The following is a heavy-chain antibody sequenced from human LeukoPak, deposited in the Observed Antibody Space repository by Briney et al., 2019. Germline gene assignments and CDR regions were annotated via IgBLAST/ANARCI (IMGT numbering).Heavy chain of an antibody. Sequence: ASVKVSCKASRYTFTSYDINWVREAAGHGLEWIGWMNPNTGRTGYAQKFQGRITMTRDTSINTAYMELTNLRSEDTAIYYCARLSQTPDYYTLGGYYYLGYWGQGTQVTVSS. CDR1: RYTFTSYD. CDR2: MNPNTGRT. CDR3: ARLSQTPDYYTLGGYYYLGY. V-gene: IGHV1-8*01. J-gene: IGHJ4*02. D-gene: IGHD3-10*01.